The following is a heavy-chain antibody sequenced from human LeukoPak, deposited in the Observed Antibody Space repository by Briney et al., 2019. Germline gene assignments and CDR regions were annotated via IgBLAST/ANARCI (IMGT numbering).Heavy chain of an antibody. CDR2: ISYDGSNK. CDR1: GFTFSSYA. Sequence: GGSLRLSCAASGFTFSSYAMHWVRQAPGKGLEWVAVISYDGSNKYYADSVKGRFTISRDNSKNTLYLQMNSLRAEDAAVYYCAGADSVSNWFDPWGQGTLVTVSS. CDR3: AGADSVSNWFDP. V-gene: IGHV3-30-3*01. J-gene: IGHJ5*02. D-gene: IGHD2-21*01.